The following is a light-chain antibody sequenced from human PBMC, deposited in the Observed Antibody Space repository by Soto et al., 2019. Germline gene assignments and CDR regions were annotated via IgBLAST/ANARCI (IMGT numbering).Light chain of an antibody. CDR1: SSDVGGYNY. CDR3: NSYAGSPYV. CDR2: EVN. V-gene: IGLV2-8*01. Sequence: QSALTQPPSASGSPGQSVTISCTGTSSDVGGYNYVSWYQQHPGKAPKLMIYEVNKRPSGVPDRFSGSKSGKTASLTVSGLQAEDEADYYCNSYAGSPYVFGTGTKLTVL. J-gene: IGLJ1*01.